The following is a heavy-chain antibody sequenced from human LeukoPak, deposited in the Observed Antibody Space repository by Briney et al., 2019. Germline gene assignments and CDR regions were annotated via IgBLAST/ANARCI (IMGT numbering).Heavy chain of an antibody. D-gene: IGHD2-2*01. V-gene: IGHV4-39*01. CDR1: GGSISSSSYY. Sequence: SETLSLTCTVSGGSISSSSYYWGWIRQPPGKGLEWIGSIYYSGSTYYNPSLKSRVTISVDTSKNQFSLKLSSVTAADTAVYYCARQRGDVVLAPDGMDVWGQGTTVTVSS. J-gene: IGHJ6*02. CDR3: ARQRGDVVLAPDGMDV. CDR2: IYYSGST.